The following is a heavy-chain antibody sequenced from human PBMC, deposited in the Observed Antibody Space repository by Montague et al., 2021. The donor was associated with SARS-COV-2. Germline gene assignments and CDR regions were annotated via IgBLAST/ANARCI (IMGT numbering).Heavy chain of an antibody. Sequence: SETLSLTCTVSGGSISSIYWSWFRQSPGKGLEWIGYISDSGSTNYNPSLTSRVTMSVDMSKNQFFLKVNSGTAADTAVYYCARHYSATHPAVYWGQGTLVTVSS. J-gene: IGHJ4*02. CDR2: ISDSGST. CDR3: ARHYSATHPAVY. V-gene: IGHV4-59*08. D-gene: IGHD2-15*01. CDR1: GGSISSIY.